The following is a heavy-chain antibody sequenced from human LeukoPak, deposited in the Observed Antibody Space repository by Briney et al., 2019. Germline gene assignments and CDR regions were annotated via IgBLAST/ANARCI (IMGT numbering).Heavy chain of an antibody. CDR2: SYCRTKWYS. D-gene: IGHD3-16*01. CDR1: GDSVTANTCA. V-gene: IGHV6-1*01. CDR3: ARDGGGQYDPTGSFRMDC. Sequence: SQTLSLTCAVSGDSVTANTCAWIWITPSPSIDLEWLGRSYCRTKWYSDYAISVRSRITFTTNTSKTQLSLQLDSVTPEDTAIYFCARDGGGQYDPTGSFRMDCWGQGTPVTVSS. J-gene: IGHJ4*01.